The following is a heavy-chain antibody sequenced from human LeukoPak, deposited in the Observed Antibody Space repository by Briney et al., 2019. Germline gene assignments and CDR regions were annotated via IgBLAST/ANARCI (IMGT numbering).Heavy chain of an antibody. CDR2: ITNSGGGT. J-gene: IGHJ4*02. CDR1: GFTFTRSA. Sequence: GGSLRLSCAASGFTFTRSAMGWVRPAPGKGLEWVSCITNSGGGTYYADSVKGRFTISRDNSKNTLYLQMNSLRAEDTAVYYCAKDLWTDSSGWNYFDYWGQGTLVTVSS. V-gene: IGHV3-23*01. CDR3: AKDLWTDSSGWNYFDY. D-gene: IGHD6-19*01.